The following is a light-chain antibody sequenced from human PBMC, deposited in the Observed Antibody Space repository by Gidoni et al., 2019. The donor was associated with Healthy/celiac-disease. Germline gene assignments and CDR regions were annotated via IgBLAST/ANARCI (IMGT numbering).Light chain of an antibody. CDR2: AAS. J-gene: IGKJ4*01. Sequence: DIQMTQSPSSLSASVGDRVTIPCRASQSIRSYLNWYQQKPGKAPKLLIYAASSLQRGVPSRFSGSGSGTDFTLTISSLQPEDFATYYCQQSYSTPLTFGGGTKVEIK. CDR1: QSIRSY. CDR3: QQSYSTPLT. V-gene: IGKV1-39*01.